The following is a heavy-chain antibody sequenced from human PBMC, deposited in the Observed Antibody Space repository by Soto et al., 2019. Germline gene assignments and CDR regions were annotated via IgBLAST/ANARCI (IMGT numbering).Heavy chain of an antibody. CDR3: ARRFLRSYYMDV. CDR2: IYYSGST. J-gene: IGHJ6*03. D-gene: IGHD5-12*01. Sequence: SETLSLTCTVSGGSISSSSYYWGWIRQPPGKGLEWIGSIYYSGSTYYNPSLKSRVTISVDTSKNQFSLKLSSVTAADTAVYYCARRFLRSYYMDVWGKGTTVTVSS. CDR1: GGSISSSSYY. V-gene: IGHV4-39*01.